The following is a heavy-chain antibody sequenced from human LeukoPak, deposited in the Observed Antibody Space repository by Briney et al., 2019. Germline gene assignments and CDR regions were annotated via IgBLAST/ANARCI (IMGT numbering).Heavy chain of an antibody. Sequence: GGSLRLSCAASGFTFSSYSMNWVRQVPGKGLEWVSSISSSSSYIYYADSVKGRFTISRDNAKNSLYLQMNSLRAEDTAVYYCTREGREGSGLDYWGQGTLVTVSS. CDR3: TREGREGSGLDY. CDR1: GFTFSSYS. J-gene: IGHJ4*02. V-gene: IGHV3-21*01. CDR2: ISSSSSYI. D-gene: IGHD1-26*01.